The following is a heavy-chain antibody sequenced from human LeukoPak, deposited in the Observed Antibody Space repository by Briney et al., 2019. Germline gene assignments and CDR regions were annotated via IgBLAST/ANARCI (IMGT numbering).Heavy chain of an antibody. CDR3: AKAAAGTCSGARCYYFDS. Sequence: GGSLRLSCAASGFTFTTYAMSWVRQTPGKGLEWVSTFSGSVDTTYHADSVKGRFTISRDNSKNTVYPQMNSLRAEDTAVYYCAKAAAGTCSGARCYYFDSWGQGTPVTVSS. CDR1: GFTFTTYA. D-gene: IGHD2-15*01. J-gene: IGHJ4*02. CDR2: FSGSVDTT. V-gene: IGHV3-23*01.